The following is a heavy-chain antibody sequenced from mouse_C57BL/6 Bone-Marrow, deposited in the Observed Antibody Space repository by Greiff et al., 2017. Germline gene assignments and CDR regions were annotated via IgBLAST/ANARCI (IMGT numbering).Heavy chain of an antibody. Sequence: QVQLKQSGAELARPGASVKLSCKASGYTFTSYGISWVKQRTGQGLEWIGEIYPRSGNTYYNEKFKGKATLTADKSSSTAYMALRSLTSEDSAVYFCAREWYYYGSSPYYYAMDYWGQGTSVTVSS. J-gene: IGHJ4*01. CDR3: AREWYYYGSSPYYYAMDY. CDR2: IYPRSGNT. CDR1: GYTFTSYG. D-gene: IGHD1-1*01. V-gene: IGHV1-81*01.